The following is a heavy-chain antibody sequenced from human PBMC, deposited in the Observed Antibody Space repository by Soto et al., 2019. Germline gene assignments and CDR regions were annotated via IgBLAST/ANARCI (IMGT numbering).Heavy chain of an antibody. D-gene: IGHD6-19*01. CDR1: GFTFSSYW. CDR3: ARESLRSSGYYYFDY. V-gene: IGHV3-74*01. CDR2: INSDGSST. J-gene: IGHJ4*02. Sequence: GRALRLSCAASGFTFSSYWMHWVRQAPGKGLVWVSRINSDGSSTTYADSVKGRFTISRDNAKNTLLLQMNSLRAEDTAVYYSARESLRSSGYYYFDYWGQGTLVTVSS.